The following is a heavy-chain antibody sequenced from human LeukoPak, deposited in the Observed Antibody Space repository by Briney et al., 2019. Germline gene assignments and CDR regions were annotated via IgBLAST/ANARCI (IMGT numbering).Heavy chain of an antibody. CDR3: AKQFTRWEDAFDI. CDR2: ISGSGGST. Sequence: GGSLRLSCAASGFTFSSYAMSWVRQAPGKGLEWVSAISGSGGSTYYADSVKGRFTISRDNSKNTLYLQMSSLRAEDTAVYYCAKQFTRWEDAFDIWGQGTMVTVSS. V-gene: IGHV3-23*01. CDR1: GFTFSSYA. D-gene: IGHD1-26*01. J-gene: IGHJ3*02.